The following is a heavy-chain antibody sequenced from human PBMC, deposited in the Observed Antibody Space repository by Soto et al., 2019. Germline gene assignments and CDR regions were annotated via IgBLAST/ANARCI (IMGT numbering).Heavy chain of an antibody. Sequence: PGGSPRLSCAASGFIFENFVMSWVRQSPGKGLEWISSISGSGFKKYYADSVKGRFTISRDNSKSTVYLELNNLSAEDTAVYHCAKNQGVELVPLATVDWFDPWGQGSVVTVS. J-gene: IGHJ5*02. D-gene: IGHD1-26*01. CDR3: AKNQGVELVPLATVDWFDP. CDR1: GFIFENFV. CDR2: ISGSGFKK. V-gene: IGHV3-23*01.